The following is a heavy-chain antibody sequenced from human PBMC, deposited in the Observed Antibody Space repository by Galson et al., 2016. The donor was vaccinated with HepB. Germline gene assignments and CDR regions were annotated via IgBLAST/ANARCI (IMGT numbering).Heavy chain of an antibody. CDR2: INKGGGGI. J-gene: IGHJ4*02. V-gene: IGHV3-23*01. CDR1: GFTFNLYA. Sequence: SLRLSCAASGFTFNLYAMSWVRQAPGRGLEWVSSINKGGGGIDYADSVKGRFTISRDNSKSTLYLQMNSLRAEETAMYYCAKFLGPYVYDSWGQGTLVTVSS. D-gene: IGHD5/OR15-5a*01. CDR3: AKFLGPYVYDS.